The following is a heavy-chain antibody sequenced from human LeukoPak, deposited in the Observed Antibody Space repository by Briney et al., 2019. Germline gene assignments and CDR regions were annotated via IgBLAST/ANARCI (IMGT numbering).Heavy chain of an antibody. J-gene: IGHJ3*02. Sequence: GSLRVSCTASGYTFTGYSMHWVRQAPGQGLEWMGWINSNSGGTNYAQTFQGRVTIPRDTSKSTAYMQMSRLRSEDPAVFYLARVFSEWTPLAFDIWGQGTMVTVSS. CDR2: INSNSGGT. CDR1: GYTFTGYS. D-gene: IGHD3-3*01. V-gene: IGHV1-2*02. CDR3: ARVFSEWTPLAFDI.